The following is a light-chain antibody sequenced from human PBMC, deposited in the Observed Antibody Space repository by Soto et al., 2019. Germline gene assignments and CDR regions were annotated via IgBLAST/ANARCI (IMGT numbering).Light chain of an antibody. CDR2: GAS. CDR1: QSVSNK. Sequence: EIVMTQSPATLSVSPGEKATLSCRASQSVSNKLAWYQQSPGQAPRLLIYGASTRATGIPARFSGSGSGTEFTLTISSLQSEDFAVYYCQQYDDWPRTFGQGTKVEIK. V-gene: IGKV3-15*01. CDR3: QQYDDWPRT. J-gene: IGKJ1*01.